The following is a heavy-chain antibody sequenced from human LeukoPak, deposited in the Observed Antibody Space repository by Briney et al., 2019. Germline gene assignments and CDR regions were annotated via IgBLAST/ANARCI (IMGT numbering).Heavy chain of an antibody. CDR2: IRYDGSNK. J-gene: IGHJ4*02. CDR1: GFTFSTYG. V-gene: IGHV3-30*02. D-gene: IGHD2-2*01. CDR3: ARYHCSSTSCYSEVSFDY. Sequence: PGGSLRLSCAASGFTFSTYGMHWVRQAPGKGLEWVAFIRYDGSNKYYADSVKGRSTISRDNSKSTLYLQMNSLRAEDTAVYYCARYHCSSTSCYSEVSFDYWGQGTLVTVSS.